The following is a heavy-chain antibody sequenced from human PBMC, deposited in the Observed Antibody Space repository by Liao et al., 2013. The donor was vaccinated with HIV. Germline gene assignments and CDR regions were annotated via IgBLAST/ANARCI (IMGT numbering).Heavy chain of an antibody. D-gene: IGHD7-27*01. CDR1: GASISSYY. J-gene: IGHJ4*02. V-gene: IGHV4-4*07. CDR3: ARESRNWGSWYFDY. CDR2: IYSSGST. Sequence: QVQLQESGPGLVKPSETLSLTCTVSGASISSYYWSWIRQPAGKGLEWIGRIYSSGSTYYNPSLKSRVTISVDTSKNQFSLKLSSVTAADTAVYYCARESRNWGSWYFDYWGQGTLVTVSS.